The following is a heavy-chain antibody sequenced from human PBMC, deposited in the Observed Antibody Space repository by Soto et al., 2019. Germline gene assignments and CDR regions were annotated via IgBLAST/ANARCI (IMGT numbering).Heavy chain of an antibody. CDR1: GYTFTGYY. Sequence: ASVKVSCKASGYTFTGYYMHWVRQAPGQGLEWMGWINPNSGGTNYAQKFQGWVTISVDTSKNQFSLKLSSVTAADTAVYYCAREDSGPLSYWGQGTLVTVSS. J-gene: IGHJ4*02. CDR3: AREDSGPLSY. V-gene: IGHV1-2*04. CDR2: INPNSGGT. D-gene: IGHD1-26*01.